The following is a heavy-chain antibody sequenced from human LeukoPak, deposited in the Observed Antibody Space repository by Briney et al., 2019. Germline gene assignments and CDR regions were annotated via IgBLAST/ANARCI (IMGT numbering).Heavy chain of an antibody. CDR2: IKQDGSEK. Sequence: GGSLRLSCAGSGFTFSSYWMRWVRQAPGKGLEWVANIKQDGSEKHYVDSVKGRFTISRDNAKSLLSLQMNSLRAEDTAVYFCARVKQQLVRLLGRDTTYYYYYYMDVWGKGTTVTVSS. CDR1: GFTFSSYW. J-gene: IGHJ6*03. D-gene: IGHD6-13*01. CDR3: ARVKQQLVRLLGRDTTYYYYYYMDV. V-gene: IGHV3-7*01.